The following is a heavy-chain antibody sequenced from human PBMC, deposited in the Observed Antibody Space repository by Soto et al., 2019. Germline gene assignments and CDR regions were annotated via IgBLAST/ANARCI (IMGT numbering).Heavy chain of an antibody. CDR2: IHNDGSTT. D-gene: IGHD1-7*01. Sequence: EVQLMESGGGLVQPGGSVRLSCAASGCTFSSYWMHWVRQAPGKGLMWVSRIHNDGSTTRYADSVKGRFTISRDNAKNTLYLQMSSLRVEDTAVDYCARDNWNSYWGQGTLVTVSS. CDR3: ARDNWNSY. J-gene: IGHJ4*01. CDR1: GCTFSSYW. V-gene: IGHV3-74*01.